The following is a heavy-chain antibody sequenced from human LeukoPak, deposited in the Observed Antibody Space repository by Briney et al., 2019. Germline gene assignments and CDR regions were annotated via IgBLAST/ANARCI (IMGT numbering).Heavy chain of an antibody. Sequence: SETLSLTCTVSGGSISSGGYYWSWIRQHPGKGLEWIGYIYYSGSTYYNPSLKSRVTISVDTSKNQFSLKLSSVTAADTAVYYCARHTMIVEGGAFDIWGQGTMVTVSS. CDR2: IYYSGST. V-gene: IGHV4-31*03. J-gene: IGHJ3*02. CDR1: GGSISSGGYY. D-gene: IGHD3-22*01. CDR3: ARHTMIVEGGAFDI.